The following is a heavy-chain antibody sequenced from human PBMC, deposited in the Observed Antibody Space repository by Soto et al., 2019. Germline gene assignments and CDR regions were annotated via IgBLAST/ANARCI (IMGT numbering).Heavy chain of an antibody. J-gene: IGHJ4*02. CDR2: ISAYDGKT. D-gene: IGHD4-17*01. CDR3: ARGQAGDYRYYFDY. Sequence: AAVKVYCGSSGYTVHTNGINGVRQAPVQGLELMGWISAYDGKTTYAEKFQGRVTLTTDTSTGTAYMELRSLRSEDTAVYYCARGQAGDYRYYFDYWGKGTLVT. CDR1: GYTVHTNG. V-gene: IGHV1-18*01.